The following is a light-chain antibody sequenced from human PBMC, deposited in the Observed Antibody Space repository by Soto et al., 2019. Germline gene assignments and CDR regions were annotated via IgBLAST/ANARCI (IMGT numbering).Light chain of an antibody. CDR2: GAS. Sequence: EIVLTQSPATLSVYHGDRATLSCRASESVRSNVAWYQQKPGQPPRLLIYGASTRATGVPPRFSGSRSGTEFTLTISSLQSEDFAVYYCQQYFNWPPYTVGQGTKVDIK. J-gene: IGKJ2*01. CDR1: ESVRSN. V-gene: IGKV3-15*01. CDR3: QQYFNWPPYT.